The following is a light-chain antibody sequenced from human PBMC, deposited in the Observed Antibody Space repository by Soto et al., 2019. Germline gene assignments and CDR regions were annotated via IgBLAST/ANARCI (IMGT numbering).Light chain of an antibody. Sequence: QSVLTQPASVSGCPGQSITISCTEASSDVGDYNYVSWYQQHPGKAPKLMIYDVSYRPSGVSIRFSGSKSGSTASLTISGLQAEDEADYYCSSYTTTNAVLFGGGTKLTVL. CDR1: SSDVGDYNY. CDR2: DVS. J-gene: IGLJ2*01. CDR3: SSYTTTNAVL. V-gene: IGLV2-14*03.